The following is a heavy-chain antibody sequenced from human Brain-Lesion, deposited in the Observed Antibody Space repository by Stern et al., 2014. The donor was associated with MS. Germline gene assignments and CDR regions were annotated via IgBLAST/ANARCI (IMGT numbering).Heavy chain of an antibody. J-gene: IGHJ3*02. CDR2: IYTADSDT. Sequence: EVQLVESGAEVKKPGESLKISCKGSGYRFDNYWIGWVRQKPGKSLEWMGIIYTADSDTRYSPSLQGQVTISADKSISTVYLQWSSLKASDTAMYYCARTYSSGWYGGHAFDIWGQGTMVTVSS. D-gene: IGHD6-19*01. V-gene: IGHV5-51*01. CDR3: ARTYSSGWYGGHAFDI. CDR1: GYRFDNYW.